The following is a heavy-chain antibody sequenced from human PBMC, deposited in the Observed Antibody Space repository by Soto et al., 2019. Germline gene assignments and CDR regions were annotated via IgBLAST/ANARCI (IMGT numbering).Heavy chain of an antibody. CDR1: GFTFSNYA. Sequence: EMQLLQSGGGLVQPGGSLRLSCAASGFTFSNYAMTWVRLTPEKGLEWVSTINEDSSSTWYADSVKGRFTISRDNSKNMVYLQMYSLRAADAGLYYCARVLEGNWCGDVWGQGTTVTVSS. CDR3: ARVLEGNWCGDV. CDR2: INEDSSST. V-gene: IGHV3-23*01. D-gene: IGHD1-20*01. J-gene: IGHJ6*02.